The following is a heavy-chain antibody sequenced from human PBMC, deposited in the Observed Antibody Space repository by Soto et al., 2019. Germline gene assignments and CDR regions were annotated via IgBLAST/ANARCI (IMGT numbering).Heavy chain of an antibody. V-gene: IGHV4-39*02. J-gene: IGHJ4*02. D-gene: IGHD5-18*01. CDR3: AREIGDTAMVDY. Sequence: SETLSLTCTVSGGSISSSSYYWGWIRQPPGKGLEWIGSIYYSGSTYYNPSLKSRVTISVDTSKNQFSLKLSSVTAADTAVYYCAREIGDTAMVDYGGQGTLVPVSP. CDR2: IYYSGST. CDR1: GGSISSSSYY.